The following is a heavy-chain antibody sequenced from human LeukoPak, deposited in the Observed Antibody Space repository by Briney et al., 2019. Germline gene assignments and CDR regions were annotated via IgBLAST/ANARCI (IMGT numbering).Heavy chain of an antibody. CDR3: ARWGDGDVFDL. CDR2: IYPDDSDT. D-gene: IGHD2-21*02. CDR1: AYRFTTHW. J-gene: IGHJ3*01. Sequence: GESLKISCKGSAYRFTTHWIGWVRQMPGKGLEWMGIIYPDDSDTRYSLSFQGQVTISADKSINTAYLQWSSLKASDTAMYYCARWGDGDVFDLWGQGTMVTVSS. V-gene: IGHV5-51*01.